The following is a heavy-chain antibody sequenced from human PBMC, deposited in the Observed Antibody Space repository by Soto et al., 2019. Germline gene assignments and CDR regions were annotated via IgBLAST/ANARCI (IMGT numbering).Heavy chain of an antibody. CDR1: GGTFSSYP. CDR3: ARGGGYCTSTSCASS. CDR2: IIPILDVA. Sequence: QVQLVQSGAEVKKPGSSVKIFCKAAGGTFSSYPISWVRQAPGQGLEWMGRIIPILDVASYAQKFQGRVTITADKSTSTAYMELSSLKSDDTAVYFCARGGGYCTSTSCASSWGQGTLVTVSS. D-gene: IGHD2-2*01. J-gene: IGHJ4*02. V-gene: IGHV1-69*02.